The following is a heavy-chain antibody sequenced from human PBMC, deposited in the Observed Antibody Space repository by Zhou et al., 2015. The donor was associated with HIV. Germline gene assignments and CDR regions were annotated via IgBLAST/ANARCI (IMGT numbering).Heavy chain of an antibody. D-gene: IGHD1-20*01. CDR1: GYTFTSYG. Sequence: QVQLVQSGAEVKKPGASVKVSCKASGYTFTSYGISAYNGNTNYAQRLQGRVTMTTDTSTSTAYMELRSLRSDDTAVYYCARDRLWGAITGTTCDYWGQGTLVTVSS. J-gene: IGHJ4*02. V-gene: IGHV1-18*01. CDR2: AYNGNT. CDR3: ARDRLWGAITGTTCDY.